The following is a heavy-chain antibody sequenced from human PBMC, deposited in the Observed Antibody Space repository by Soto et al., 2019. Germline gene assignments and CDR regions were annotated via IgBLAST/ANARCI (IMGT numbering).Heavy chain of an antibody. CDR1: GFTFSRHA. CDR2: ISRDGSYI. Sequence: GSLRLSCAASGFTFSRHAIHFFRLTAGRCLEWVLAISRDGSYIYYTDSVKGRFTVSRDNSKNTVFVQMNRLIPDDTALYFCARTRNGGVADSFDSWGQGTRVTVSS. V-gene: IGHV3-30*04. D-gene: IGHD3-3*01. J-gene: IGHJ5*01. CDR3: ARTRNGGVADSFDS.